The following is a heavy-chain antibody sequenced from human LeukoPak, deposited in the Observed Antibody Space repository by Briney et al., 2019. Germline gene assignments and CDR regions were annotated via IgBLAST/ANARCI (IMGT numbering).Heavy chain of an antibody. CDR1: GYTFTSYY. Sequence: ASVKVSCKASGYTFTSYYMHWVRQAPGQGLEWMGIINPSGGSTSYAQKFQGRVTMTRDTSKSTVYMELSSLRSEDTAVYYCARATYSQVVPAAESYYYYGMDVWGQGTTVTVSS. J-gene: IGHJ6*02. V-gene: IGHV1-46*01. D-gene: IGHD2-2*01. CDR2: INPSGGST. CDR3: ARATYSQVVPAAESYYYYGMDV.